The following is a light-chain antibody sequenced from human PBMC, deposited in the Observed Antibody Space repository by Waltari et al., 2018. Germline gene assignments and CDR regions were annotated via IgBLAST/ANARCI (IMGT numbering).Light chain of an antibody. CDR2: DAS. J-gene: IGKJ3*01. Sequence: DIQMTQSPSSLSASVGDRITINCQASHDISDHINWYQHKPGKAPNLVIYDASNLETGVTSRFSGSGSGTEFTFTINNVQPEDSATFYCQQFHALPFSFGPGTKV. CDR1: HDISDH. V-gene: IGKV1-33*01. CDR3: QQFHALPFS.